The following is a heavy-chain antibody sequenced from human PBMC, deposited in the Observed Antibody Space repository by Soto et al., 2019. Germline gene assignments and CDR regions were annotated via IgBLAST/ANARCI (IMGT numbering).Heavy chain of an antibody. J-gene: IGHJ3*02. D-gene: IGHD5-18*01. CDR2: IIPIFGTA. CDR1: GGTFSSYA. V-gene: IGHV1-69*01. Sequence: KVSCNASGGTFSSYAISWVRQAPGQGLEWMGGIIPIFGTANYAQKFQGRVTITADESTSTAYMELSSLRSEDTAVYYCARGNTAMATKGNAFDIWGQGTMVTVSS. CDR3: ARGNTAMATKGNAFDI.